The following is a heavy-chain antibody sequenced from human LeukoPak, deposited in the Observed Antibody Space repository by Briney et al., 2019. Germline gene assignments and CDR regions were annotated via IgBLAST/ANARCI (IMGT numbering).Heavy chain of an antibody. D-gene: IGHD6-6*01. V-gene: IGHV1-8*01. Sequence: ASVKVSCKASGYTITSYDINWVRQATGQGLEWMGWMNPNSGNTGYAQKFQGRVTMTRNTSISTAYMELSSLRSEDTAVYYCARTGIAARRSDDWFDPWGQGTLVTVSS. CDR2: MNPNSGNT. CDR3: ARTGIAARRSDDWFDP. J-gene: IGHJ5*02. CDR1: GYTITSYD.